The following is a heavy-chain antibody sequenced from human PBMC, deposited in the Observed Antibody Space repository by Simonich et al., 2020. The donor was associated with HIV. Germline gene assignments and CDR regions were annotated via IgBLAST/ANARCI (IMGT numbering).Heavy chain of an antibody. D-gene: IGHD6-13*01. CDR3: AKGARGSSWYYFDY. CDR1: GFTFDDYA. Sequence: EVQLVESGGVVVQPGGSLRLSCAASGFTFDDYAMHWVRQAPGKGLEWVSRISWEGDNTYYADSVKGRFTISRDNSENSLYLQMNSLRAEDTALYYCAKGARGSSWYYFDYWGQGTLVTVSS. CDR2: ISWEGDNT. J-gene: IGHJ4*02. V-gene: IGHV3-43D*04.